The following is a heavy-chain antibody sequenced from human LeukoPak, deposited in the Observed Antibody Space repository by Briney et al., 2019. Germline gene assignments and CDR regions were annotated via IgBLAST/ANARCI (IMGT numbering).Heavy chain of an antibody. CDR1: GFTFSSYA. CDR3: AKTKKASCSGGSCYRWFDP. Sequence: GGSLRLSCAASGFTFSSYAMSWVRQAPGKGLEWVSAISGSGGSTYYADSVKGRFTISRDNSKNTLYLQMNSLRAEDTAVYYCAKTKKASCSGGSCYRWFDPWGQGTLVTVSS. V-gene: IGHV3-23*01. CDR2: ISGSGGST. D-gene: IGHD2-15*01. J-gene: IGHJ5*02.